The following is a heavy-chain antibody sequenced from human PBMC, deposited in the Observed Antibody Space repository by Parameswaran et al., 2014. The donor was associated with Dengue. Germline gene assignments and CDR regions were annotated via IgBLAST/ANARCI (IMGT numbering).Heavy chain of an antibody. Sequence: PGASVKVSCKASGYTFTSYDINWVRQATGQGLEWMGWMNPNSGNTGYAQKFQGRVTMTRNTSISTAYMELSSLRSEDTAVYYCARGKDSLLWFGEGQYAFDIWGQGTMVTVSS. CDR2: MNPNSGNT. J-gene: IGHJ3*02. D-gene: IGHD3-10*01. CDR1: GYTFTSYD. V-gene: IGHV1-8*01. CDR3: ARGKDSLLWFGEGQYAFDI.